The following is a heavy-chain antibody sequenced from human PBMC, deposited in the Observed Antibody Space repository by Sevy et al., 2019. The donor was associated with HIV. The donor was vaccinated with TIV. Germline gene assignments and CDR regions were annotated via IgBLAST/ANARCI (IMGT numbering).Heavy chain of an antibody. V-gene: IGHV1-2*06. D-gene: IGHD3-22*01. CDR3: ARAYYYDLRAYYFDH. CDR1: GYTFTAYY. J-gene: IGHJ4*02. CDR2: INPNSGGT. Sequence: ASVKVSCKASGYTFTAYYVHWVRQAPGQGLEWMGRINPNSGGTNYAQKFQGRVTMTRDTSIITAYMELSGLRYDDTAVYHCARAYYYDLRAYYFDHWGQGTLVTVSS.